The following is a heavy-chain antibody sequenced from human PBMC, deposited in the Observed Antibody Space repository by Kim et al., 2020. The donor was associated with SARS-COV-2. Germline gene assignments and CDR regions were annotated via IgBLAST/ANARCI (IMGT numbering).Heavy chain of an antibody. D-gene: IGHD3-22*01. J-gene: IGHJ6*02. V-gene: IGHV3-11*03. CDR1: GFTFSDYY. Sequence: GGSLRLSCAASGFTFSDYYMSWIRQAPGKGLEWVSYISRSSSYTNYADSVKGRFTISRDNAKNSLYLQMNSLRAEDTAVYYCATTMMAADAYFYYGMDVWGQGPTVTVSS. CDR3: ATTMMAADAYFYYGMDV. CDR2: ISRSSSYT.